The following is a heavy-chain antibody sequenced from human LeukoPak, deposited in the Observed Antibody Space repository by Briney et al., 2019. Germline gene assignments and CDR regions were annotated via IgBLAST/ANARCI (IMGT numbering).Heavy chain of an antibody. CDR2: IYYSGST. Sequence: ASETLSLTCTVSGGSISSHYWSWIRQPPGKGLEWIGYIYYSGSTNYNPTLKSLVTISVDTSKNQFSLKLSSVTAADTAVYYCARDLEMEGWFDPWGQGTLVTVSS. V-gene: IGHV4-59*11. CDR1: GGSISSHY. CDR3: ARDLEMEGWFDP. D-gene: IGHD5-24*01. J-gene: IGHJ5*02.